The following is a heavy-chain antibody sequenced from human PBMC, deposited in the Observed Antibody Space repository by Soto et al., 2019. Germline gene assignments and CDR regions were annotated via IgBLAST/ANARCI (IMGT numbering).Heavy chain of an antibody. CDR2: ISSSSSYI. V-gene: IGHV3-11*06. J-gene: IGHJ3*02. Sequence: GGSLRLSCAASGFTFSDYYMSWIRQAPGKGLEWVSYISSSSSYIYYADSVKGRFTISRDNAKNSLYLQMNSLRAEDTAVYYCPFSGYDRSAFDIWGQGTMVTVSS. D-gene: IGHD5-12*01. CDR3: PFSGYDRSAFDI. CDR1: GFTFSDYY.